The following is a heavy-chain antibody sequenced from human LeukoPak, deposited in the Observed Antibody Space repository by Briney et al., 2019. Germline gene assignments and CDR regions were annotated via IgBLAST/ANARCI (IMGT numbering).Heavy chain of an antibody. D-gene: IGHD5-12*01. J-gene: IGHJ6*02. V-gene: IGHV1-3*01. CDR3: ARDGRVATIAADYYYYGMDV. Sequence: GGSLRLSCATSGFTFTNYGMNWVRQAPGQRLEWMGWINAGNGNTKYSQKFQGRVTITRDTSASTAYMELSSLRSEDTAVYYCARDGRVATIAADYYYYGMDVWGQGTTVTVSS. CDR2: INAGNGNT. CDR1: GFTFTNYG.